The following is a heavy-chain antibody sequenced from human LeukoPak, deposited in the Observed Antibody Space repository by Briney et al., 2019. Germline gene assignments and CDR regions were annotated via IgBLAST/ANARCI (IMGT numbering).Heavy chain of an antibody. CDR2: ISSSSSTI. CDR3: ARWGRKYCSSTSCYSNYYYYYMDV. CDR1: GFTFSSYS. J-gene: IGHJ6*03. D-gene: IGHD2-2*01. Sequence: TGGSLRLSCAASGFTFSSYSMNWVRQAPGKGLEWVSYISSSSSTIYYADSAKGRFTISRDNAKNSLYLQMNSLRAEDTAVYYCARWGRKYCSSTSCYSNYYYYYMDVWGKGTTVTVSS. V-gene: IGHV3-48*01.